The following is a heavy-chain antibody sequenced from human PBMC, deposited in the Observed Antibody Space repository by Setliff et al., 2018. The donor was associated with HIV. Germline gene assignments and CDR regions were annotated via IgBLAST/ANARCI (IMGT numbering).Heavy chain of an antibody. CDR2: ISNSGNTV. V-gene: IGHV3-48*04. D-gene: IGHD3-10*01. CDR1: GFTFSNYG. Sequence: PGESLKISCAASGFTFSNYGMHWVRQAPGKGLEWVSYISNSGNTVFYAGSVKGRFAISRDNAKNSLYLQMNSLRGEDTAVYYCARYFRDGSYNDYWGQGTLVTVSS. CDR3: ARYFRDGSYNDY. J-gene: IGHJ4*02.